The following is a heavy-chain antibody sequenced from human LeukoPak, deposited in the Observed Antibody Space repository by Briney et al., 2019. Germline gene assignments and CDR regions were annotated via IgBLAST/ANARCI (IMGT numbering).Heavy chain of an antibody. D-gene: IGHD3-3*01. CDR3: AREVGMGITIFGVVNDAFDI. V-gene: IGHV3-11*04. Sequence: PGGSLRLSCAASGFTFSDYYMSWIRQVPGKGLEWVSYISSSGSTIYYADSVKGRFTISRDNAKNSLYLQMNSLRAEDTAVYYCAREVGMGITIFGVVNDAFDIWGQGTMVTLSS. CDR1: GFTFSDYY. J-gene: IGHJ3*02. CDR2: ISSSGSTI.